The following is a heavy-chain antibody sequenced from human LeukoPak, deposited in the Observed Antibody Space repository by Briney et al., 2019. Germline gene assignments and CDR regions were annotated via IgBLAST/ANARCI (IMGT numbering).Heavy chain of an antibody. CDR1: GGSFSAYY. V-gene: IGHV4-34*01. CDR3: VTYEFWSGYRIDRE. CDR2: ISHGGSS. J-gene: IGHJ4*02. D-gene: IGHD3-3*01. Sequence: SETLSLTCAVSGGSFSAYYWSWIRQPPGKGLEWIGEISHGGSSNYNPSLKSRVTIAIDTSNNQISLKLTSVTAADTAVYYCVTYEFWSGYRIDREWGQGTLVTVSS.